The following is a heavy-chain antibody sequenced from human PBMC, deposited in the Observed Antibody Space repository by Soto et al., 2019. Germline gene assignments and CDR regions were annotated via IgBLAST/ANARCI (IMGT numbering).Heavy chain of an antibody. CDR3: ARGRDGYGPIRWFAP. CDR1: GGSISSGDYY. CDR2: IYYSGST. V-gene: IGHV4-30-4*01. D-gene: IGHD5-12*01. Sequence: SETLSLTCTVSGGSISSGDYYWSWIRQPPGKGLEWIGYIYYSGSTYYNPSLKSRVTISVDTSKNQFSLKLSSVTAADTAVYYCARGRDGYGPIRWFAPWGKGTLVTFSS. J-gene: IGHJ5*02.